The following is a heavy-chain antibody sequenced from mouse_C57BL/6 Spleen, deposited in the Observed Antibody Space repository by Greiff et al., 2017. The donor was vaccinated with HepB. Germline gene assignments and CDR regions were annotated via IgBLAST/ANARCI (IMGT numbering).Heavy chain of an antibody. CDR3: ARWGGNYEAMDY. Sequence: QVQLQQPGAELVKPGASVKMSCKASGYTFTSYWITWVKQRPGQGLEWIGDNYPGSGSTNYNEKFKSKATLTVDTSSSTAYMQLSSLTSEDSAVYYCARWGGNYEAMDYWGQGTSVTVSS. D-gene: IGHD2-1*01. V-gene: IGHV1-55*01. CDR2: NYPGSGST. CDR1: GYTFTSYW. J-gene: IGHJ4*01.